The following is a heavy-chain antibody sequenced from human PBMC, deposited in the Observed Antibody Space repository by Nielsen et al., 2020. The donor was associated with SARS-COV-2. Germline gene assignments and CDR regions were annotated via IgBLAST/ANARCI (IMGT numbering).Heavy chain of an antibody. CDR3: ARDRITFGGVIVFDY. V-gene: IGHV4-31*03. Sequence: SETLSLTCTVSGGSISSGGYYWSWIRQHPGKGLEWIGYIYYSGSTYYNPSLKSRVTISVDTSKNQFSLKLSSVTAVDTAVYYCARDRITFGGVIVFDYWGQGTLVTVSS. CDR1: GGSISSGGYY. J-gene: IGHJ4*02. CDR2: IYYSGST. D-gene: IGHD3-16*02.